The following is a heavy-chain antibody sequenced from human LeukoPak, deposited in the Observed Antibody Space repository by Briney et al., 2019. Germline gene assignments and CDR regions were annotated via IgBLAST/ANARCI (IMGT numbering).Heavy chain of an antibody. D-gene: IGHD5-18*01. Sequence: ASETLSLTCSVSGVSITSNYWSWIRQPPGKGLEWLGYTHHSGATCYNPSLKSRSTMSLDTSNNQFSLKLSSVTAADTAVYYCARSSGHSYGDFDYWGQGNLVTVSS. CDR2: THHSGAT. CDR1: GVSITSNY. J-gene: IGHJ4*02. CDR3: ARSSGHSYGDFDY. V-gene: IGHV4-59*01.